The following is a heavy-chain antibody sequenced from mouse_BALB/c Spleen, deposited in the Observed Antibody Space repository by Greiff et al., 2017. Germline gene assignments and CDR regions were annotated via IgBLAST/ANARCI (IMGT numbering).Heavy chain of an antibody. CDR1: GFSLTGYG. D-gene: IGHD2-1*01. CDR2: IWGDGST. Sequence: VQRVESGPGLVAPSQSLSITCTVSGFSLTGYGVNWVRQPPGKGLEWLGMIWGDGSTDYNSALKSRLSISKDNSKSQVFLKMNSLQTDDTARYYYARGGGNYYFDYWGQGTTLTVSS. CDR3: ARGGGNYYFDY. J-gene: IGHJ2*01. V-gene: IGHV2-6-7*01.